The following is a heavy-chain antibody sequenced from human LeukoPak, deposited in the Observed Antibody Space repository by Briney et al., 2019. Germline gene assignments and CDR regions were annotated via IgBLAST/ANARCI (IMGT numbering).Heavy chain of an antibody. CDR1: NGSISDYY. D-gene: IGHD5-18*01. CDR2: IFYTGVT. J-gene: IGHJ6*03. CDR3: ASVMDTAVCADYYMDV. V-gene: IGHV4-59*13. Sequence: SETLSLTCSVSNGSISDYYWSWIRQPPGKGLEWIGYIFYTGVTNYNPSLKSRVTTSLDMSKNQFSLRLRSVTAADTAVYYCASVMDTAVCADYYMDVWGKGTTVTVSS.